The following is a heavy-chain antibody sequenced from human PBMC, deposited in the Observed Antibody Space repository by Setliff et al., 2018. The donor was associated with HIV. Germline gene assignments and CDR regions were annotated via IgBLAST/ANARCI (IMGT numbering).Heavy chain of an antibody. Sequence: SETLSLTCSVSGGSLSSGSHYCTWLRQAAGKGLEWIGHFYTSGTTNYNPSLESRVTISVDTSKNQFSLKLSSVTAADAAVYYCGTAMYYYYGLDVWVQGIRVTVSS. CDR3: GTAMYYYYGLDV. V-gene: IGHV4-61*09. J-gene: IGHJ6*02. CDR2: FYTSGTT. CDR1: GGSLSSGSHY. D-gene: IGHD2-2*01.